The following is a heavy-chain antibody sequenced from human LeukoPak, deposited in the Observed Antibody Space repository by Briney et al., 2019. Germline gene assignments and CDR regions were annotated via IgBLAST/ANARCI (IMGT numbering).Heavy chain of an antibody. D-gene: IGHD3-22*01. Sequence: PGGSLRLSCAASGFTFSSYGIHWVRQAPGKGLEWVAFIRYDGSNEYYADSVKGRFTISRDNPRNTLYLQMNSLRAEDTAVYYCAKDVRRYYYDSSTHNYFDYWGQGTLVTVSS. CDR2: IRYDGSNE. J-gene: IGHJ4*02. CDR1: GFTFSSYG. CDR3: AKDVRRYYYDSSTHNYFDY. V-gene: IGHV3-30*02.